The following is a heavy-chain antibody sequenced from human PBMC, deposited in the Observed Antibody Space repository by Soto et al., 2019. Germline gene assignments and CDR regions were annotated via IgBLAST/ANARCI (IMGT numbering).Heavy chain of an antibody. CDR3: ATMTHDY. CDR1: GFTFSSSS. Sequence: GGSLRLSCAASGFTFSSSSMTWVRKAPGKGLEWVSSISSSSSYIYYADAVKGRFTISRDNAKNSLYLQMNSLRAEVTSVYYCATMTHDYWGQGTLVTVSS. CDR2: ISSSSSYI. V-gene: IGHV3-21*01. J-gene: IGHJ4*02. D-gene: IGHD3-22*01.